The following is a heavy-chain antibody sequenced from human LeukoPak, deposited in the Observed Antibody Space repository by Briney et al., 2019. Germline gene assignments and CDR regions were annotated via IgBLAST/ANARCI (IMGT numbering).Heavy chain of an antibody. CDR2: IYYSGST. Sequence: SETLSLTCTVSGGSISSYYWSWIRQPPGKGLEWIGYIYYSGSTNYNPFLKSRVTISVDTSKNQFSLKLSSVTAADTAVYYCARAPGAALDWGQGTLVTVSS. V-gene: IGHV4-59*12. J-gene: IGHJ4*02. D-gene: IGHD2-15*01. CDR3: ARAPGAALD. CDR1: GGSISSYY.